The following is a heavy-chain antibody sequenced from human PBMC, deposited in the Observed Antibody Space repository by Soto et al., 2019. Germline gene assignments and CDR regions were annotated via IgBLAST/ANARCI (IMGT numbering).Heavy chain of an antibody. J-gene: IGHJ4*02. CDR1: GFTFSSYA. CDR3: AKDLHIAAAGTGDYFDY. CDR2: ISGSGGST. D-gene: IGHD6-13*01. Sequence: PGGSLRLSCAASGFTFSSYAMSWVRQAPGKGLEWVSAISGSGGSTYYADSVKGRFTISRDNSKNTLYLQMNSLRAEDTAVYYCAKDLHIAAAGTGDYFDYWGQGTLVTVSS. V-gene: IGHV3-23*01.